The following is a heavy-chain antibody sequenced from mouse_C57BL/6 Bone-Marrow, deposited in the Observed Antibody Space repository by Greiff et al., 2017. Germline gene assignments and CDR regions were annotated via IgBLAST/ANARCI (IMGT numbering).Heavy chain of an antibody. J-gene: IGHJ4*01. CDR3: ARHSAQALYDAMDY. CDR1: GFTFSSYG. CDR2: ISSGGSYT. D-gene: IGHD3-2*02. V-gene: IGHV5-6*01. Sequence: EVTLVESGGDLVKPGGSLKLSCAASGFTFSSYGMSWVRQTPDKRLEWVATISSGGSYTYYPDSVKGRFTISRDNAKNTLYLQMSSLTSEDTAMYDCARHSAQALYDAMDYWGQGTSVTGSS.